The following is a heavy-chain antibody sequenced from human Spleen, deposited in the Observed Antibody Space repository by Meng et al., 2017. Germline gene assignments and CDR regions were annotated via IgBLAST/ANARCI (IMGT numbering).Heavy chain of an antibody. CDR2: INAGNGNT. CDR3: AKALGWGSSPDY. V-gene: IGHV1-3*01. D-gene: IGHD2-21*01. Sequence: QVQLVQSGAEVKKPGASLKVSCKASGYTFTSYAMHWVRQAPGQRLEWMGWINAGNGNTKYSQKFQGRVTITRDTSASTAYMELSSLRSEDTAVYYCAKALGWGSSPDYWGQGILVTVSS. J-gene: IGHJ4*02. CDR1: GYTFTSYA.